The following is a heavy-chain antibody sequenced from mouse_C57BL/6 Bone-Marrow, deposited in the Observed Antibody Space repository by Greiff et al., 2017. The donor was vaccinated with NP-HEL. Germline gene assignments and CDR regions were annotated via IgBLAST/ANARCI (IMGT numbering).Heavy chain of an antibody. CDR2: ISDGGSYT. CDR3: ARALLYGNYPAWFAY. CDR1: GFTFSSYD. V-gene: IGHV5-4*01. Sequence: EVQRVESGGGLVKPGGSLKLSCAASGFTFSSYDMSWVRQTPEKRLEWVATISDGGSYTYYPDNVKGRFTISTDNAKNNLYLQMSHLKSEDTAMYYCARALLYGNYPAWFAYWGQGTLVTVSA. J-gene: IGHJ3*01. D-gene: IGHD2-1*01.